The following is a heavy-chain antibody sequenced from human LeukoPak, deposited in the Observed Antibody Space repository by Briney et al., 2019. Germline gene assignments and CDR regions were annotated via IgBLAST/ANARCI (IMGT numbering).Heavy chain of an antibody. D-gene: IGHD3-10*01. CDR3: ARDLITMVRGVIIRFNWFDP. J-gene: IGHJ5*02. CDR1: GYTFTGYY. V-gene: IGHV1-2*02. Sequence: ASVTVSCKASGYTFTGYYMHWVRQAPGQGLEWMGLINPNSGGTNYAQKFQGRVTITRDTSISTAYLELSRLRSEDTAVYYCARDLITMVRGVIIRFNWFDPWGQGTLVTVSS. CDR2: INPNSGGT.